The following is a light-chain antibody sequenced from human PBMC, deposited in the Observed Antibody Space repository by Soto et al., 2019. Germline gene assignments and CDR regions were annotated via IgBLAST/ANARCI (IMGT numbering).Light chain of an antibody. CDR1: QSVSSSY. CDR3: QQYGSSPRT. Sequence: EIVLTQSPGTLSLSPGERATLSCRASQSVSSSYLVWFQQTPGQAPRLLIYGTSTRATGIPDRFSGSGSGTDFTLTISRLEPEDSAVYFCQQYGSSPRTFGQGTTVEIK. J-gene: IGKJ1*01. V-gene: IGKV3-20*01. CDR2: GTS.